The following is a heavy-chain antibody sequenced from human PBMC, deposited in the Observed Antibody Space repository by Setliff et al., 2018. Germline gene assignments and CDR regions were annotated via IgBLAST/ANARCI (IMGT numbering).Heavy chain of an antibody. CDR2: IYYSGST. CDR3: ARYEGSSYLYGMDV. J-gene: IGHJ6*02. V-gene: IGHV4-59*01. CDR1: GGSISSYY. Sequence: SETLSLTCTVSGGSISSYYWSWIRQPPGKGLEWIGYIYYSGSTNYNPSLKSRVTISVDTSKNQFSLKLSSVTAADTAVYYCARYEGSSYLYGMDVWGQGTTVTVSS. D-gene: IGHD6-13*01.